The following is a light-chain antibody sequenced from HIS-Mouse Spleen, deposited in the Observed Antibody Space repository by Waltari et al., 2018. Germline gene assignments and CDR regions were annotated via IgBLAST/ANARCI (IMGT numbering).Light chain of an antibody. CDR3: YSTDSSGNHRV. CDR1: ALPKKY. CDR2: EDS. V-gene: IGLV3-10*01. Sequence: SYELTQPPSVSVSPGQTARITCSGDALPKKYAYWYQQKSGQAPVLVSYEDSKRPSGIPERFSGSSPGTMATLTISGAQVEDEADYYCYSTDSSGNHRVFGGGTKLTVL. J-gene: IGLJ2*01.